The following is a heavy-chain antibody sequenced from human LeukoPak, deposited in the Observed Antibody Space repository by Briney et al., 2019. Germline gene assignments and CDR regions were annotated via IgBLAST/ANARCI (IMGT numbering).Heavy chain of an antibody. CDR3: ARGAPAARW. Sequence: SETLSLTCTVSGGSISSYYWSWIRQPPGKGLEWIGEINHSGSTNYNPSLKSRVTISVDTSKNQFSLKLSSVTAADTAVYYCARGAPAARWWGQGTLVTVSS. CDR2: INHSGST. CDR1: GGSISSYY. D-gene: IGHD2-2*01. V-gene: IGHV4-34*01. J-gene: IGHJ4*02.